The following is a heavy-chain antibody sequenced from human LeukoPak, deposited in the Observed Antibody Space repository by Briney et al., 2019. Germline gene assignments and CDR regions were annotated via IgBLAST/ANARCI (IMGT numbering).Heavy chain of an antibody. D-gene: IGHD6-19*01. Sequence: SQTLSLTCTVSGGSISSGGYYWSWIRQHPGKGLEWIGYIYYSESTYYNPSLKSRATISVDTSKNQFSLKLSSVTAADTAVYYCARMVWGGYYYYYYYMDVWGKGTTVTVSS. V-gene: IGHV4-31*03. J-gene: IGHJ6*03. CDR2: IYYSEST. CDR3: ARMVWGGYYYYYYYMDV. CDR1: GGSISSGGYY.